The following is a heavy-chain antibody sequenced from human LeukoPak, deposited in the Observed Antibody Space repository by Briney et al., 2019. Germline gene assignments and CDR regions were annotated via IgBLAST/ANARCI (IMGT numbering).Heavy chain of an antibody. J-gene: IGHJ4*02. CDR1: GFTFRNNW. D-gene: IGHD4-17*01. V-gene: IGHV3-7*03. Sequence: GGSLRLSCAASGFTFRNNWMSWVRQAPGKGLEWVANIKQDGSDKNYVDSVKGRFTISRDNAKNSLSLQMNSLRAEDTAVYYCAKGGLYYYGDYPDKGYWGQGTLVTVSS. CDR2: IKQDGSDK. CDR3: AKGGLYYYGDYPDKGY.